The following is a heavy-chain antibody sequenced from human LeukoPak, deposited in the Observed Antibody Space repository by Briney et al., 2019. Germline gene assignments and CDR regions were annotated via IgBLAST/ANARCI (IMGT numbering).Heavy chain of an antibody. J-gene: IGHJ6*03. CDR1: GGSISSYY. V-gene: IGHV4-4*07. CDR2: IYTSGST. Sequence: PSETLSLTCTVSGGSISSYYWSWIRQPAGKGLEWIGRIYTSGSTNYNPSLKSRVTMSVDTSKNQFSLKLSSVTAADTAVYHCARGDMWFGAPYYYYMDVWGKGTTVTVSS. CDR3: ARGDMWFGAPYYYYMDV. D-gene: IGHD3-10*01.